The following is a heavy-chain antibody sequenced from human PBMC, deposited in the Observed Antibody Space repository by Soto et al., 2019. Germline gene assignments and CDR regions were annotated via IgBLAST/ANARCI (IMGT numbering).Heavy chain of an antibody. CDR2: INHSGST. V-gene: IGHV4-34*01. D-gene: IGHD3-22*01. Sequence: QVQLQQWGAGLLKPSETLSLTCAVYGGSFSGYYWSWIRQPPGKGLEWIGEINHSGSTNYNPSLKSRVNISVATYKNQCSLTLSLVTAAATAVYYCARGCPQYLGKYWYYDSSGYYYFDYWGQGTLVTVSS. J-gene: IGHJ4*02. CDR1: GGSFSGYY. CDR3: ARGCPQYLGKYWYYDSSGYYYFDY.